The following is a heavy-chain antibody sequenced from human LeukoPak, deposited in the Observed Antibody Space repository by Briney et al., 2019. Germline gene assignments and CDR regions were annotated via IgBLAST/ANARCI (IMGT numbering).Heavy chain of an antibody. D-gene: IGHD3-3*01. CDR2: IRYDGSNK. J-gene: IGHJ4*02. CDR3: AKEYDFWSGSYFADY. CDR1: GFTFSSYG. V-gene: IGHV3-30*02. Sequence: GGSLRLSCAASGFTFSSYGMHWVRQAPGKGLEWVAFIRYDGSNKYYADSVRGRFTISRDNSKNTLYLQMNSLRAEDTAVYYCAKEYDFWSGSYFADYWGQGTLVTVSS.